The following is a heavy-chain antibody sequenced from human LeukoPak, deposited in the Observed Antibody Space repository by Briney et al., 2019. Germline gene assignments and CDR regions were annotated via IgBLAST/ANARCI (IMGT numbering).Heavy chain of an antibody. CDR1: GYTFTTYY. D-gene: IGHD3-9*01. J-gene: IGHJ4*02. CDR3: ARGSRPVYNLLTGKRYFDY. Sequence: RAASVKVSCKASGYTFTTYYVHWVRQAPGQGLEWMGIINPSGGSTTYAQKFRGRLTMTRDMSTSTVYMELSSLRSEDTAVYYCARGSRPVYNLLTGKRYFDYWGQGTLLTVSS. V-gene: IGHV1-46*01. CDR2: INPSGGST.